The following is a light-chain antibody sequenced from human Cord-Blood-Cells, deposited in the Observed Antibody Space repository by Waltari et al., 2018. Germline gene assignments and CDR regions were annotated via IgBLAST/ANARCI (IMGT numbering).Light chain of an antibody. CDR1: SSDVGSYNL. CDR3: CSYAGSSTVV. V-gene: IGLV2-23*01. Sequence: QSALTQPASVSGSPGQSITISCTGTSSDVGSYNLVSWYQQHPGKAPKLMIYEGGKRPSGVSKRFSGSKSGNTASLTISGLQAEYEADYYCCSYAGSSTVVFGGGTKLTVL. J-gene: IGLJ2*01. CDR2: EGG.